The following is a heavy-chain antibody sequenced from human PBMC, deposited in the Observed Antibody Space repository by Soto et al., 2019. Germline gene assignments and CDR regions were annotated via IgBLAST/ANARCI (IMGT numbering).Heavy chain of an antibody. D-gene: IGHD3-22*01. J-gene: IGHJ4*02. CDR1: GFTFSNAW. CDR2: IKSKTDGGTT. Sequence: GGSLRLSCAASGFTFSNAWMSWVRQAPGKGLEWVGRIKSKTDGGTTDYAAPVKGRFTISRDDSKNTLYLQMNSLKTEDTAVYYCTTEALRSGYYLLFDYWGQGTLVTVSS. V-gene: IGHV3-15*01. CDR3: TTEALRSGYYLLFDY.